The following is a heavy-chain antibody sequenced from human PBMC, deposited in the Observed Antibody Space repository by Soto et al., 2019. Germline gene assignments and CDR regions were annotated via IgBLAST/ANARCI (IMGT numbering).Heavy chain of an antibody. V-gene: IGHV3-30-3*01. CDR2: ISYDGSNK. Sequence: QVQLVESGGGVVQPGRSLRLSCAASGFTFSSYAMHWVRQAPGKGLEWVAVISYDGSNKYYADSVKGRFTISRDNSKNXLXPPMTSLSAEDRAVYYCARGGRLQNAWIQRVDAFDIWGQGTMVTVSS. J-gene: IGHJ3*02. CDR3: ARGGRLQNAWIQRVDAFDI. D-gene: IGHD5-18*01. CDR1: GFTFSSYA.